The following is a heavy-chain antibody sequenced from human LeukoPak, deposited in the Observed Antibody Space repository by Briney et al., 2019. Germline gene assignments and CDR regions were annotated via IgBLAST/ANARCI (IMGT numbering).Heavy chain of an antibody. CDR3: AREDRVAAGATSWFDP. J-gene: IGHJ5*02. Sequence: SETLSLTCNVSGGSISSGGYYWSWIRQHPGKGLEWIGYIFYSGSTYYNPSLKSRVTISVDTSNNQFSLKLRSVTAAGTAVYYCAREDRVAAGATSWFDPWGQGTLVTVSS. V-gene: IGHV4-31*03. D-gene: IGHD6-13*01. CDR1: GGSISSGGYY. CDR2: IFYSGST.